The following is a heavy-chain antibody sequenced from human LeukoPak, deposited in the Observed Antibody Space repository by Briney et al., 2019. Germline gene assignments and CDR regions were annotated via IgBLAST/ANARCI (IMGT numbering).Heavy chain of an antibody. Sequence: GGSLRLSCAASGFTFDDYAMHWVRQAPGKGLEWVSGISWNSGSIGYADSVKGRFTISRDNGKNSLYLQMNSLRAEDTALYYCVKDSSGGYYRDFDYWGQGTLVTVSS. J-gene: IGHJ4*02. D-gene: IGHD1-26*01. CDR1: GFTFDDYA. CDR2: ISWNSGSI. CDR3: VKDSSGGYYRDFDY. V-gene: IGHV3-9*01.